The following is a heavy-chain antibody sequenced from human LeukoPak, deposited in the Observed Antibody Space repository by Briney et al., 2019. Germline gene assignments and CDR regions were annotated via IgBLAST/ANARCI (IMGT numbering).Heavy chain of an antibody. CDR3: ARGGGSSSWYYFDY. V-gene: IGHV4-30-2*01. CDR1: GASISSGGYS. J-gene: IGHJ4*02. D-gene: IGHD6-13*01. Sequence: SETLSLTCAVSGASISSGGYSWSWIRQPPGKGLEWIGYIYHSGSTYYNPSLKSRVTISVDRSKNQFSLKLSSVTAADTAVYYCARGGGSSSWYYFDYWGQGTLVTVSS. CDR2: IYHSGST.